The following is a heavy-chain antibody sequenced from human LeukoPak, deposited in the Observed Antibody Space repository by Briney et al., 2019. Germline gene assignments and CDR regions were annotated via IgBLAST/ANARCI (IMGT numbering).Heavy chain of an antibody. CDR1: GFTFSSYA. V-gene: IGHV3-23*01. J-gene: IGHJ4*02. Sequence: GGSLRLSCAASGFTFSSYAMTWVRQAPGKGLEWVSVIGYSGGDIQYADSVKGRFTISRDNSKNTLYLQMNSLRVEDTAVYYCAKYAPPTTVVTRFFDYWGQGTLVTVFS. CDR3: AKYAPPTTVVTRFFDY. D-gene: IGHD4-23*01. CDR2: IGYSGGDI.